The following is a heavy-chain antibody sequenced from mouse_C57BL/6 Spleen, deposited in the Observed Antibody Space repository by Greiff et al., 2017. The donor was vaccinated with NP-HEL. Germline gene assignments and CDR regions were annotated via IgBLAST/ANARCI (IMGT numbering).Heavy chain of an antibody. CDR2: IDPSDSYT. V-gene: IGHV1-59*01. CDR1: GYTFTSYW. D-gene: IGHD2-4*01. CDR3: ASYDYDGRGYAMDY. Sequence: VQLQQSGAELVRPGTSVKLSCKASGYTFTSYWMHWVKQRPGQGLEWIGVIDPSDSYTNYNQKFKGKATLTVDTSSSTAYMQLSSLTSEDSAVYYCASYDYDGRGYAMDYWGQGTSVTVSS. J-gene: IGHJ4*01.